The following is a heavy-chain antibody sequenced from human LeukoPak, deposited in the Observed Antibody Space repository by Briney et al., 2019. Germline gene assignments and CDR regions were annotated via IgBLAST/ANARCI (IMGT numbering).Heavy chain of an antibody. CDR3: ARDSMGRHDYGDSEPYYYYYGMDV. Sequence: GGSLRLSCAASGFTFSSYGMNWVRQAPGKGLEWVSCISSSGSTIYYADSVKGRFTISRDNAKNSLYLQMNSLRAEDTAVYYCARDSMGRHDYGDSEPYYYYYGMDVWGQGTTVTVSS. V-gene: IGHV3-48*03. D-gene: IGHD4-17*01. CDR2: ISSSGSTI. J-gene: IGHJ6*02. CDR1: GFTFSSYG.